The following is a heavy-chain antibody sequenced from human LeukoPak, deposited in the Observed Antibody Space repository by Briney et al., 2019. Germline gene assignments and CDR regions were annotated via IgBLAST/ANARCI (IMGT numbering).Heavy chain of an antibody. CDR1: GYTSTGYY. D-gene: IGHD3-22*01. V-gene: IGHV1-2*02. CDR2: INPNSGGT. J-gene: IGHJ4*02. CDR3: AREWVDYYDSSGYLPDY. Sequence: ASVKVSCKASGYTSTGYYMHWVRQAPGQGLEWMGWINPNSGGTNYAQKFQGRVTMTRDTSISTAYMELSRLRSDDTAVYYCAREWVDYYDSSGYLPDYWGQGTLVTVSS.